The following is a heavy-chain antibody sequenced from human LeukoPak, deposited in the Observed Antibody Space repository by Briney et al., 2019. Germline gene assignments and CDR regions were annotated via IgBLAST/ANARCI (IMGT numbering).Heavy chain of an antibody. D-gene: IGHD3-16*01. J-gene: IGHJ5*02. CDR1: GGSISSSSYY. V-gene: IGHV4-39*07. CDR2: IYYSGST. Sequence: SETLSLTCTVSGGSISSSSYYWGWIRQPPGKGLEWIGSIYYSGSTYYNPSLKSRVTISVDTSKNQFSLKLSSVTAADTAVYYCARVEGEYRDWFDPWGQGTLVTVSS. CDR3: ARVEGEYRDWFDP.